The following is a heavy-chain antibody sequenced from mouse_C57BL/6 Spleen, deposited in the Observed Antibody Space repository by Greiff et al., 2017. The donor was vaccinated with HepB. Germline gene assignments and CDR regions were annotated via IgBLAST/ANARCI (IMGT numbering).Heavy chain of an antibody. CDR3: ARWVNWDYAMDY. V-gene: IGHV1-7*01. CDR1: VCTFTSYW. CDR2: INPSSGYT. Sequence: GQRKQAGAGVAEPGWGGRGCGKSSVCTFTSYWMHWVKQRPGQGLEWIGYINPSSGYTKYNQKFKDKATLTADKSSSTAYMQLSSLTYEDSAVYYCARWVNWDYAMDYWGQGTSVTVSS. D-gene: IGHD4-1*01. J-gene: IGHJ4*01.